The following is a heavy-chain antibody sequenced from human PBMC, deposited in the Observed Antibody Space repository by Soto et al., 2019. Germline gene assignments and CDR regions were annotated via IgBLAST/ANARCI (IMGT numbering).Heavy chain of an antibody. V-gene: IGHV1-8*01. CDR1: GYTFTSYD. D-gene: IGHD5-12*01. CDR3: ARGSGYEGVAGYVNYYYCYYMDV. Sequence: QVQLVQSGAEVKKPGASVKVSCKASGYTFTSYDINWVRQATGQGLEWMGWMNHNSGNTGYAQKYQGRVIMTRKTYISTAYMELISLRCEDTAVYYCARGSGYEGVAGYVNYYYCYYMDVWGRGTTVTVSS. J-gene: IGHJ6*03. CDR2: MNHNSGNT.